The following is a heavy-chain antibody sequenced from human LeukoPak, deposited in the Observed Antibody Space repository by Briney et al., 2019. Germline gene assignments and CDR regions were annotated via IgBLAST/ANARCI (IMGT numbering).Heavy chain of an antibody. CDR3: ARHRVESGWYVY. Sequence: SQTLSLTCAVSGVSISTGGYSWSWIRQPPGKGLEWIGYIYHSGSTYYNPSLKSRVTISVDRSKNLFSLKLTSVTAADTAVYYCARHRVESGWYVYWGQGTLVTVSS. J-gene: IGHJ4*02. D-gene: IGHD6-19*01. CDR1: GVSISTGGYS. V-gene: IGHV4-30-2*01. CDR2: IYHSGST.